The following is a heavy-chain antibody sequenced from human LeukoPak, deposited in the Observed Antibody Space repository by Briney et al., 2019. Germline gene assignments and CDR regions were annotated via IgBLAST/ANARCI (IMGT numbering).Heavy chain of an antibody. CDR2: IKQDGSEK. V-gene: IGHV3-7*04. J-gene: IGHJ4*02. CDR3: ARETEMANLDY. CDR1: GFTFSSYW. D-gene: IGHD5-24*01. Sequence: PGGSLRLSCTASGFTFSSYWMNWVRQAPGKGLEWVSNIKQDGSEKYYVDSVKGRFTISRDNAKKSLYLQMNSLRADDTAVYYCARETEMANLDYWGQGTLVTVSS.